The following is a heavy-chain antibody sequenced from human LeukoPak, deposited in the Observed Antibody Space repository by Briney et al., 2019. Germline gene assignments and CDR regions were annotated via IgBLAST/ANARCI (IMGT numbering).Heavy chain of an antibody. Sequence: GASVKVSCKASGGTFSSYAISWVRQAPGQGLEWMGGIIPIFGTANYAQKFQGRVTITADESTSTAYMELSSLRSEDTAVYYCAREAEGGVRGYNWFDPWGQGTLVTVSS. J-gene: IGHJ5*02. V-gene: IGHV1-69*13. D-gene: IGHD3-10*01. CDR1: GGTFSSYA. CDR2: IIPIFGTA. CDR3: AREAEGGVRGYNWFDP.